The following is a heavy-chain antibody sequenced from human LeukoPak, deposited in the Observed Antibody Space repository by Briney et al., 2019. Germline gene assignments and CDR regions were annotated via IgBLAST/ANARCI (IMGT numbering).Heavy chain of an antibody. V-gene: IGHV3-11*01. D-gene: IGHD6-13*01. CDR1: GFTSSDYY. CDR2: ISSSGSTI. J-gene: IGHJ6*03. Sequence: PGGSLRLSCAASGFTSSDYYMSWIRQAPGKGLEWVSYISSSGSTIYYADSVKGRFTISRDNAKNSLYLQMNSLRAEDTAVYYCARDGVEQQLGGYYYYYYMDVWGKGTTVTVSS. CDR3: ARDGVEQQLGGYYYYYYMDV.